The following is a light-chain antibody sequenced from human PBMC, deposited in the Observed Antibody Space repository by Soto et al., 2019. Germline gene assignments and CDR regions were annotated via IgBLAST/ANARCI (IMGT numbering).Light chain of an antibody. V-gene: IGKV3-20*01. Sequence: EIVLTQSPGTLSWSPGERATLSCRASQSVSSSALAWYQQKPGQAPRLLIYGASSRATGIPDRFSCSVSGTDFTLTISSLEAEDFAVYYCQHYVSSHFTFGGGNQVEIK. CDR1: QSVSSSA. J-gene: IGKJ4*01. CDR3: QHYVSSHFT. CDR2: GAS.